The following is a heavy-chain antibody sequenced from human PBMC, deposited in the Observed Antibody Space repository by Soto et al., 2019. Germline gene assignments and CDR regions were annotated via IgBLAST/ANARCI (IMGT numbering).Heavy chain of an antibody. Sequence: QVQLVESGGGVVQPGRSLRLSCAASGFTFSSYGMHWVRQAPGKGLEWVAVIWYDGSNKYYADSVKGRFTISRDNSKNTLYLQMNSLRAEDTAVYYCARSGRPAAIRVWFDPWGQGTLVTVSS. J-gene: IGHJ5*02. CDR1: GFTFSSYG. CDR2: IWYDGSNK. V-gene: IGHV3-33*01. D-gene: IGHD2-2*01. CDR3: ARSGRPAAIRVWFDP.